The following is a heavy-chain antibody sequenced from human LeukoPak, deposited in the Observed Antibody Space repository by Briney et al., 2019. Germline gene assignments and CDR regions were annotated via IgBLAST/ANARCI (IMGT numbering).Heavy chain of an antibody. CDR3: ARSSGYPFFDY. CDR2: ITSTSDTI. CDR1: GFTFSDYS. V-gene: IGHV3-48*01. J-gene: IGHJ4*02. Sequence: PGGSLRLSCEAYGFTFSDYSMNWVRQAPGEGLEWLSYITSTSDTIYYRDSVRGRFTSSRDNAKHSVYLQMNSLRAEDTAVYYCARSSGYPFFDYWGQGTLVTVSS. D-gene: IGHD3-22*01.